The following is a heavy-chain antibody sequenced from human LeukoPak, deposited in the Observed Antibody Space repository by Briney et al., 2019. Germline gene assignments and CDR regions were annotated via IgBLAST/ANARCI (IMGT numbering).Heavy chain of an antibody. J-gene: IGHJ4*02. CDR2: INPNSGDT. CDR3: ARAYNWGYDY. Sequence: GASVKVSCKASGYTFTRYYMHWVRQAPGQGFEWMGWINPNSGDTNYAQKFQGRVTMNRDTSISTAYMELSRLRFDDTAVYYCARAYNWGYDYWGQGTLVTVAS. CDR1: GYTFTRYY. D-gene: IGHD1-1*01. V-gene: IGHV1-2*02.